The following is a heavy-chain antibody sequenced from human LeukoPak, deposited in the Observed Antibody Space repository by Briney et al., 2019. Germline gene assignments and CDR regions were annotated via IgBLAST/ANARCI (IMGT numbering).Heavy chain of an antibody. D-gene: IGHD6-13*01. CDR3: ARDVGSSSWYFDY. CDR2: INPSGGST. CDR1: GYTFTSYY. Sequence: GASVKVSCKASGYTFTSYYMYWVRQAPGQGLEWMGMINPSGGSTTYAQKFQGRVTMTRDTSTSTVYMGLSSLRSEDTAVYYCARDVGSSSWYFDYWGQGTLVTVSS. V-gene: IGHV1-46*01. J-gene: IGHJ4*02.